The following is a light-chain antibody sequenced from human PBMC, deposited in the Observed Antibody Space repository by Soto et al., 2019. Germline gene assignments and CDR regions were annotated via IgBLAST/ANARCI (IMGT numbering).Light chain of an antibody. Sequence: EIVLTQSPATLSLSPWERATLSCRASQSVSSYLAWYQQKPGQAPRLLIYDVSHRATGIPARFSGSGSGTDFTLTISSLEPEDFAVYYCQQHSNWPWAFGPGTKVDIK. CDR2: DVS. V-gene: IGKV3-11*01. J-gene: IGKJ1*01. CDR3: QQHSNWPWA. CDR1: QSVSSY.